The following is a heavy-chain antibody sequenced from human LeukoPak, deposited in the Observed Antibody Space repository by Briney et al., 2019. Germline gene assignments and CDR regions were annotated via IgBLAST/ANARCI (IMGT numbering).Heavy chain of an antibody. J-gene: IGHJ5*02. CDR1: GGSISSYY. D-gene: IGHD2-2*01. CDR3: ARDSGAYCSSTSCLRPWFDP. Sequence: SETLSLTCAVSGGSISSYYWSWVRQPPGKGLEWIGYIYYSGSTNYNPSLKSRVTISVDTSKNQFSLKLSSVTAADTAVYYCARDSGAYCSSTSCLRPWFDPWGQGTLVTVSS. CDR2: IYYSGST. V-gene: IGHV4-59*01.